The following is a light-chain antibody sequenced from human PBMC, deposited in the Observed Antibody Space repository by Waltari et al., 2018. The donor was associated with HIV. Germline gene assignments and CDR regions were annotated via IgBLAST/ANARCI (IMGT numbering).Light chain of an antibody. CDR1: NVGSKG. CDR3: QVWDSSSDHRGV. J-gene: IGLJ3*02. CDR2: YDR. V-gene: IGLV3-21*04. Sequence: SYVVSQPPSVSVAPGQTDRMTCEGNNVGSKGVHWYQKKPDQAPILVIYYDRDRPSGIPERFSGSNFGNTATLTITSVEAGDEADYYCQVWDSSSDHRGVFGGGTKLTVL.